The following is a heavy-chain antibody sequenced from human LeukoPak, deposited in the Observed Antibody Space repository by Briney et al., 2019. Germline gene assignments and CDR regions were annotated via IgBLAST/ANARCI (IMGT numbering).Heavy chain of an antibody. D-gene: IGHD4-17*01. V-gene: IGHV4-59*12. CDR1: GGSISSYY. CDR2: IYYSGST. Sequence: SETLSLTCTVSGGSISSYYWSWIRQPPGKGLEWIGYIYYSGSTNSNPSLKSRVTISVDTSKNQFSLKLSSVTAADTAVYYCARGTMTTVTYYFDYWGQGTLVTVSS. CDR3: ARGTMTTVTYYFDY. J-gene: IGHJ4*02.